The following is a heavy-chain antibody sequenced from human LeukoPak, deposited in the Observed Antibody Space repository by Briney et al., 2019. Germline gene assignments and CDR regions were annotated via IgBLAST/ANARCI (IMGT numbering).Heavy chain of an antibody. D-gene: IGHD1-20*01. Sequence: ASVKVPCKASGYTFTSYGISWVRQAPGQGLEWMGWISGYNGNTNYAQKLQGRVTMTTDTSTNTAYIELRSLTSDDTAVYYCAREPVLSLTGTIFYFDHWGQGTQVTVSS. J-gene: IGHJ4*02. V-gene: IGHV1-18*01. CDR3: AREPVLSLTGTIFYFDH. CDR2: ISGYNGNT. CDR1: GYTFTSYG.